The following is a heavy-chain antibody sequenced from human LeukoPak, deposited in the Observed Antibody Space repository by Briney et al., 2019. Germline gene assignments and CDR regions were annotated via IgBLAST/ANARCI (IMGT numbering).Heavy chain of an antibody. CDR1: GGSISTYY. Sequence: SETLSLTCAVSGGSISTYYWSWIRQPPGKGLEWIGNIYFSGSTKYNPSLKSRTTISIDTSKKQLSLKLSSVTAADTAVYYCARGQTDFDYWGQGTLVTVSS. CDR3: ARGQTDFDY. D-gene: IGHD1-1*01. V-gene: IGHV4-59*01. CDR2: IYFSGST. J-gene: IGHJ4*02.